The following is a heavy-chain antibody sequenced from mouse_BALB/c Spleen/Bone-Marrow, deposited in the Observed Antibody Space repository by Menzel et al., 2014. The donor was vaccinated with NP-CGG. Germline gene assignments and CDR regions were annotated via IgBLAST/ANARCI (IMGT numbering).Heavy chain of an antibody. CDR1: GFNFKDTY. J-gene: IGHJ4*01. V-gene: IGHV14-3*02. CDR2: IDPANGNT. CDR3: ARYYYAMDY. Sequence: EVKLMESGAELVKPGASVKLSCTASGFNFKDTYMHWVKQRPEQGLEWIGRIDPANGNTKYDPKFQGKATITADTSSNTAYLQLSSLTSEDTAVYYCARYYYAMDYWGQGTSVTVSS.